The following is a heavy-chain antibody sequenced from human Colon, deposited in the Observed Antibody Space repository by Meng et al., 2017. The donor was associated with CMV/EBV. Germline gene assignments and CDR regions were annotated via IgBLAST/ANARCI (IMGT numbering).Heavy chain of an antibody. D-gene: IGHD5-18*01. Sequence: QVQLHESGPGLVKPSETLSLTCTVSGVSFSHYYWSWIRQPAGKGPEWIGRIYIRGGTNYNPSLKSRVTMSVDTSKNQFSLKLSSVTAADTAVYYCAVQPCYDGYCYFDYWGQGTLVTVSS. CDR2: IYIRGGT. J-gene: IGHJ4*02. CDR1: GVSFSHYY. CDR3: AVQPCYDGYCYFDY. V-gene: IGHV4-4*07.